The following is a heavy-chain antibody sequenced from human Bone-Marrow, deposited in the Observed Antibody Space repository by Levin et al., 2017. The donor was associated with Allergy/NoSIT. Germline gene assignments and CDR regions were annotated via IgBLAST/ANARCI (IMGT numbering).Heavy chain of an antibody. Sequence: SVKVSCKASEGSFSNHAITWMRQAPGQGLEWMGGLIPFVGTPDYAQTFKGRVTITADESTDTAYMELSSLGSEDTAVYYCVRAKYYDFWSGYPSRRNFFYYAMDVWGQGTTVTVSS. J-gene: IGHJ6*02. CDR1: EGSFSNHA. D-gene: IGHD3-3*01. CDR3: VRAKYYDFWSGYPSRRNFFYYAMDV. CDR2: LIPFVGTP. V-gene: IGHV1-69*13.